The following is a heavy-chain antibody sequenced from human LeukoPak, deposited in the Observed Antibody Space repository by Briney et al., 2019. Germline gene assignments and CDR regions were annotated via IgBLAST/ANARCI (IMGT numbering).Heavy chain of an antibody. CDR3: ARGGDSGSYYPSDAFDI. V-gene: IGHV5-51*01. D-gene: IGHD1-26*01. J-gene: IGHJ3*02. Sequence: GESLKISCKGSGYSFTSYWIGWVRQMPGRGLEWMGIIYPGDSDTRYSPSFQGQVTISADKFISTAYLQWSSLKASDTAMYYCARGGDSGSYYPSDAFDIWGQGTMVTVSS. CDR1: GYSFTSYW. CDR2: IYPGDSDT.